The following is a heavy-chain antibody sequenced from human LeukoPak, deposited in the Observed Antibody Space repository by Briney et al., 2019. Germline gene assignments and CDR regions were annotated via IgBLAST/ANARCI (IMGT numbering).Heavy chain of an antibody. CDR1: GYSISCGIY. Sequence: SETLSLTCAVSGYSISCGIYWGWLRPPPGKGLEWMGNSFYSGTTYYNPSLKSRVTISVDTSKNQVSLDLSSVTAADTDVYYWARAGFDIWGQGTMVTVSS. J-gene: IGHJ3*02. CDR3: ARAGFDI. CDR2: SFYSGTT. V-gene: IGHV4-38-2*01.